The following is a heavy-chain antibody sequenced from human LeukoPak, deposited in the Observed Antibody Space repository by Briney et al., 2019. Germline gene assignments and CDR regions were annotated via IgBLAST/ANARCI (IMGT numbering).Heavy chain of an antibody. V-gene: IGHV1-18*01. CDR3: ARGFGDLDSYYAIDV. CDR1: GYMFRNYG. Sequence: ASVKVSCKASGYMFRNYGIVWVRQAPGQGPEGMGWISVYNDDTYYAQTFQGRVTMTTDTLTTTAYMELTSLRSDDTAVYYCARGFGDLDSYYAIDVWGTGTTVTVFS. J-gene: IGHJ6*04. D-gene: IGHD3-10*01. CDR2: ISVYNDDT.